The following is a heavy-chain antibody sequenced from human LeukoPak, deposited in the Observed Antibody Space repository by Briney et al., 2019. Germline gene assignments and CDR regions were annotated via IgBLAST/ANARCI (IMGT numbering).Heavy chain of an antibody. V-gene: IGHV4-59*01. J-gene: IGHJ3*02. CDR2: IYYSGST. D-gene: IGHD4-11*01. CDR1: GGSISSYY. Sequence: SETLSLTCTVSGGSISSYYWSWIRQPPGKGLEWIGYIYYSGSTNYNPSLKSRVTISVDTSKNQFSLKLSSVTAADTAVYYCAREGYSNYAAAFDIWGQGTMVTVSS. CDR3: AREGYSNYAAAFDI.